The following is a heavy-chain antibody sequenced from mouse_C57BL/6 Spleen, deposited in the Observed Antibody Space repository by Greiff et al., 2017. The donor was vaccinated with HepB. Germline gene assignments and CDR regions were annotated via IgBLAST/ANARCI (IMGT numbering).Heavy chain of an antibody. CDR2: IYPYNGVS. CDR1: GYSFTGYY. J-gene: IGHJ2*01. D-gene: IGHD3-2*02. CDR3: ARSPTAQATGYFDY. Sequence: EVKLVESGPELVKPGASVKISCKASGYSFTGYYMHWVKQSHGNILDWIGYIYPYNGVSSYNQKFKGKATLTVDKSSSTAYMELRSLTSEDSAVYYCARSPTAQATGYFDYWGQGTTLTVSS. V-gene: IGHV1-31*01.